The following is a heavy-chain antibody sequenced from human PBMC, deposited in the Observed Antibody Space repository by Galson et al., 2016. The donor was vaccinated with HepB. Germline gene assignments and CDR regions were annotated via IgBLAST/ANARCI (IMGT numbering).Heavy chain of an antibody. Sequence: SLRLSCAASGFAFSTYAMSWVRQAPGKGLEWVSASNPSGDSTYYADSVKGRFTISRDNSKNTLYQQMNSLRVEDTAVYYCATGGYCTSTTCYYCAYWGQGTLVTVSS. CDR2: SNPSGDST. CDR3: ATGGYCTSTTCYYCAY. V-gene: IGHV3-23*01. CDR1: GFAFSTYA. D-gene: IGHD2-2*01. J-gene: IGHJ4*02.